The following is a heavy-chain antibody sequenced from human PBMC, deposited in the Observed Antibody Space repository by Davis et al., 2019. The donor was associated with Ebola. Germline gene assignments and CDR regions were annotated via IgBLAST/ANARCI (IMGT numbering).Heavy chain of an antibody. V-gene: IGHV3-30*02. CDR3: AKALSYYFDY. Sequence: GESLKISCAASGFTFSSYVMHWVRQAPGKGLEWVAFIRYDGSNKYYADSVKGRFTISRDNSKNTLYLQMNSLRAEDTAVYYCAKALSYYFDYWGQGTLVTVSS. J-gene: IGHJ4*02. CDR2: IRYDGSNK. D-gene: IGHD2-2*01. CDR1: GFTFSSYV.